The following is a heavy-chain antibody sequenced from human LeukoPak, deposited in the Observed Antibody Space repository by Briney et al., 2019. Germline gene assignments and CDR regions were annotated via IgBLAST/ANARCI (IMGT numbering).Heavy chain of an antibody. Sequence: RPPETLSLTCTVSGGSISSYYWSWIRQPPGKGLEWIGYIYYSGSTNYNPSLKSRVTISVDTSKNQFSLKLSSVTAADTAVYYCARHCSSTSCYSAFDIWGQGTMVTVSS. J-gene: IGHJ3*02. CDR2: IYYSGST. D-gene: IGHD2-2*01. CDR1: GGSISSYY. V-gene: IGHV4-59*08. CDR3: ARHCSSTSCYSAFDI.